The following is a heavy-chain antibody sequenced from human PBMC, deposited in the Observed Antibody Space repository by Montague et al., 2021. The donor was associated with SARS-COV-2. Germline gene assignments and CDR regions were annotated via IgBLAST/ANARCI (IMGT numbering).Heavy chain of an antibody. CDR1: GGSISSCSPY. V-gene: IGHV4-61*02. D-gene: IGHD1-26*01. J-gene: IGHJ6*02. Sequence: TLSLTCTVPGGSISSCSPYWSWIRQPAGKGLAWIMRIDTSGNTKYISSLKSRVTISVDTSKNQFSLKLSSVTAADTAVYYCARRIDYYGIDVWGQGTTVTVSS. CDR3: ARRIDYYGIDV. CDR2: IDTSGNT.